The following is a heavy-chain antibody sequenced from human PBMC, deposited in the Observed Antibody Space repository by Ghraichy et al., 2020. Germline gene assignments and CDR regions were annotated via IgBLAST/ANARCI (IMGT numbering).Heavy chain of an antibody. D-gene: IGHD3-16*02. J-gene: IGHJ6*02. CDR1: GDSISTFY. V-gene: IGHV4-59*01. CDR3: ARGWGSYQWWCTV. Sequence: SETLSLTCTVSGDSISTFYWNWLRQSPGKGLEWIGYKYSSGSTNYNPSLKSRVTISLDTSKNQSSLRLTSVTAADSAVYYCARGWGSYQWWCTVWGQGTTVTVSS. CDR2: KYSSGST.